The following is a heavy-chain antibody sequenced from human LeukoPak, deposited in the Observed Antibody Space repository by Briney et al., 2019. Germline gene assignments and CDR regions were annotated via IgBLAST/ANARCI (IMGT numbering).Heavy chain of an antibody. J-gene: IGHJ4*02. CDR2: IYSGGST. CDR1: GFTFDDYA. D-gene: IGHD6-13*01. CDR3: AREIAAAGTAFDY. V-gene: IGHV3-53*01. Sequence: GGSLRLSCAASGFTFDDYAMHWVRQAPGKGLEWVSVIYSGGSTYYAESVKGRFTISRDNSKNTLYLQMDNLRAEDTAVYYCAREIAAAGTAFDYWGQGTLVTVSS.